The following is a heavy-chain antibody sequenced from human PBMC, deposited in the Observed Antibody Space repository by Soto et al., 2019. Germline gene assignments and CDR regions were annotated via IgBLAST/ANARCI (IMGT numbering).Heavy chain of an antibody. V-gene: IGHV1-69*08. D-gene: IGHD3-10*01. CDR1: GCTFSSYT. CDR2: IIPILGIA. Sequence: QVQLVQSGAEVKKPGSSVKVSCKASGCTFSSYTISWVRQAPGQGLEWMGRIIPILGIANYAQKFQGRVTITADKSTSTAYMELSSLRSEATAVYYCARDYYGSGSGAFDIWGQGTMVTVSS. CDR3: ARDYYGSGSGAFDI. J-gene: IGHJ3*02.